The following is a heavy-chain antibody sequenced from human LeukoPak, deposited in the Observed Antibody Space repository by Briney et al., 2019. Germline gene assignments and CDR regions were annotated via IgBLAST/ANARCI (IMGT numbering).Heavy chain of an antibody. CDR3: AKVMRRYFDWFNYYYGMDV. V-gene: IGHV3-74*01. Sequence: PGGSLRLSCAASGFTFKTYRMHWVREAPGKGLVWVSHSNSDGRSTSYADSVRGRFTISRDNAKNTLYLQMNSLRAEDTAVYYCAKVMRRYFDWFNYYYGMDVWGQGTTVTVSS. D-gene: IGHD3-9*01. CDR2: SNSDGRST. J-gene: IGHJ6*02. CDR1: GFTFKTYR.